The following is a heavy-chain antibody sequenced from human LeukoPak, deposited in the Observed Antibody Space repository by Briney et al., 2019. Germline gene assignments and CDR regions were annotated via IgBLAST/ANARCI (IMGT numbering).Heavy chain of an antibody. J-gene: IGHJ4*02. CDR3: AARRDGYNSRYFDY. D-gene: IGHD5-24*01. Sequence: GGSLRLSCAASGFTFSSYAMSWVRQAPGKGLEWVSAISGSGGSTYYADSVKGRFTISRDNSKNTLYLQMNSLRAEDTAVYYCAARRDGYNSRYFDYWGQGTLVTVSS. CDR2: ISGSGGST. V-gene: IGHV3-23*01. CDR1: GFTFSSYA.